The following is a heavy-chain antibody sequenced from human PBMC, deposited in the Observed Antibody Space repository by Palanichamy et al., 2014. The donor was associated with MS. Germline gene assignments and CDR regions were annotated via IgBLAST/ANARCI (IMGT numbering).Heavy chain of an antibody. V-gene: IGHV3-30-3*01. Sequence: GGGVVQPGRSLRLSCAASGFTFSSYAMHWVRQAPGKGLEWVAVTSYDGSNKYYADSVKGRFTISRDNSKNTLYLQMSSLRAEDTAVYYCARGDYDPAAQYFDLWGRGTLVTVSS. D-gene: IGHD4-17*01. J-gene: IGHJ2*01. CDR1: GFTFSSYA. CDR2: TSYDGSNK. CDR3: ARGDYDPAAQYFDL.